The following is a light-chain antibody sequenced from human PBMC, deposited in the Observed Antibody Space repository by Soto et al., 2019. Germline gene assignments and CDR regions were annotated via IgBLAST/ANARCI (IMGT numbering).Light chain of an antibody. Sequence: DIQMTQSASTLSASVGDRVTITCRASQSISSWLAWYQQKPGKAPKLLIYDASSLESGVPSRFSGSGSGTEFTLTISSLQPVDFATYYCQQYNSYSLTFGGGTKVEIK. V-gene: IGKV1-5*01. CDR2: DAS. CDR1: QSISSW. CDR3: QQYNSYSLT. J-gene: IGKJ4*01.